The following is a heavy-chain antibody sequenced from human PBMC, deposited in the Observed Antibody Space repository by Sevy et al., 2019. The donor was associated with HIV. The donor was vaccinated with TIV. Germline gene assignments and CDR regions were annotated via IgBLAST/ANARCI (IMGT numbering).Heavy chain of an antibody. CDR1: GGFVGDGSFF. CDR3: TTDQYYVMVTGRYGVDV. J-gene: IGHJ6*02. Sequence: SETLSLSCTVSGGFVGDGSFFWSWIRQPPGKGLEWIGNIYFSGSTNYNPALKSRVTRSLDTSRNQFSLRLKSMTAAETAVYYCTTDQYYVMVTGRYGVDVWGQGTTVTVSS. V-gene: IGHV4-61*01. D-gene: IGHD3-9*01. CDR2: IYFSGST.